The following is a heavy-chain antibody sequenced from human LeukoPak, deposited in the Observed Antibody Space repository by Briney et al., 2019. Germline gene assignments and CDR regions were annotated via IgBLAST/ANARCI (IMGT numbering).Heavy chain of an antibody. CDR2: IRYDGSNK. CDR1: GFTFSSYG. J-gene: IGHJ4*02. D-gene: IGHD6-19*01. CDR3: AKVIAGQWLATPYFDY. V-gene: IGHV3-30*02. Sequence: PGGSPRLSCAASGFTFSSYGMHWVRQAPGKGLEWVAFIRYDGSNKYYADSVKGRFTISRDSAKNSLYLQMNSLRAEDTAVYYCAKVIAGQWLATPYFDYWGQGTLVTVSS.